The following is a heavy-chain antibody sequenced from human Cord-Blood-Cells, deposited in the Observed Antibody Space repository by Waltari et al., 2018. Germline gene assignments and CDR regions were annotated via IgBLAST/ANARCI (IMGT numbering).Heavy chain of an antibody. CDR1: GFTFSNAW. V-gene: IGHV3-15*01. D-gene: IGHD4-17*01. J-gene: IGHJ4*02. CDR3: TTTVTTGGFDD. Sequence: EVQLVESGGGLVKPGGSLRLSCAASGFTFSNAWMSWVRQAPGKGLEGGGLIKSKADGGTTDYTAPGKGGFTSSRDDSKNTLYLQMNSLKTEDTAVYYCTTTVTTGGFDDWGQGTLVTVSS. CDR2: IKSKADGGTT.